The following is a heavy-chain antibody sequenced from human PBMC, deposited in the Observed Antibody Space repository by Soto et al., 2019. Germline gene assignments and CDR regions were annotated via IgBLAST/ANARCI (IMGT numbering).Heavy chain of an antibody. V-gene: IGHV1-2*04. CDR1: GYTFTGYY. J-gene: IGHJ4*02. D-gene: IGHD2-15*01. CDR2: INPNSGGT. Sequence: GASVKVSCKASGYTFTGYYMHWVRQAPGQGLEWMGWINPNSGGTNYAQKFQGWVTMTRDTSISTAYMELSRLRSDDTAVYYCARALEGYPHYYFDYWGQGTLVTVSS. CDR3: ARALEGYPHYYFDY.